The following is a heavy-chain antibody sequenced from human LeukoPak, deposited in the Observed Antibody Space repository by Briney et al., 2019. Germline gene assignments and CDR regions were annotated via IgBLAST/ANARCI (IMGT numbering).Heavy chain of an antibody. D-gene: IGHD3-22*01. J-gene: IGHJ4*02. CDR3: AIMHPYYDGSGYWVQ. CDR1: GFTFSSYA. CDR2: ISTSGGSS. V-gene: IGHV3-23*01. Sequence: GGSLRLSCAASGFTFSSYAMSWVHQAQGKGLEWVSGISTSGGSSSYADSVKGRFTISRDNPRNTLYMQMNSLRAEDTALYYCAIMHPYYDGSGYWVQWGQGTLVTVSS.